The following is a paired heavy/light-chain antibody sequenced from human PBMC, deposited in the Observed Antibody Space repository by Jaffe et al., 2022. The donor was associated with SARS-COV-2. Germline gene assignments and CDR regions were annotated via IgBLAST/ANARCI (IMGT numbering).Heavy chain of an antibody. D-gene: IGHD6-19*01. CDR2: IYYSGST. CDR1: GVSISSGSW. CDR3: ARTLVGSSGCFDY. J-gene: IGHJ4*02. Sequence: QVQLLESGPGLVQPSGTLSLTCAVSGVSISSGSWWSWVRQPPGKGLEWIAEIYYSGSTNNNPSLKSRVTISVDKSKNQFSLKLSSVTAADTAVYYCARTLVGSSGCFDYWGQGTLVTVSS. V-gene: IGHV4-4*02.
Light chain of an antibody. CDR1: ISDVGGYNY. CDR3: CSYAGSYTVV. J-gene: IGLJ2*01. V-gene: IGLV2-11*01. CDR2: DVS. Sequence: QSALTQPRSVSGSPGQSVTISCTGTISDVGGYNYVSWYQQHPGKVPKLMISDVSKRPSGVPDRFSGSKSGNTASLTISGLQAEDEADYYCCSYAGSYTVVFGGGTKVTVL.